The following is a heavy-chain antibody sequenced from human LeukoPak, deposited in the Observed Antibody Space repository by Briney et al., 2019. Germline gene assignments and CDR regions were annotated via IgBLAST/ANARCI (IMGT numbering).Heavy chain of an antibody. J-gene: IGHJ5*02. CDR1: GGSISSYY. CDR2: IYYSGST. Sequence: SETLSLTCTVSGGSISSYYWSWIRQPPGKGLEWIGYIYYSGSTNYHPSLKSRVTISVYTSKNQFSLKRSSVTTADTAVYYCARLGTTNWFDPWGQGTLVTVSS. CDR3: ARLGTTNWFDP. D-gene: IGHD2-2*01. V-gene: IGHV4-59*01.